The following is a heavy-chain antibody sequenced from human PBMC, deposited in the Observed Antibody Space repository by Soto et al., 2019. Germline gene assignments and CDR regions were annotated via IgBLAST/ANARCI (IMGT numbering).Heavy chain of an antibody. CDR3: ARLRGAAAGAVDAFDI. CDR2: IYYSGST. J-gene: IGHJ3*02. CDR1: GGSISSGGYY. D-gene: IGHD6-13*01. V-gene: IGHV4-31*03. Sequence: SETLSLTCTVSGGSISSGGYYWSWIRQHPGKGLEWIGYIYYSGSTYYNPSLKSRVTISVDTSKNQFSLKLSSVTAADTAVYYCARLRGAAAGAVDAFDIWGQGTMVTVSS.